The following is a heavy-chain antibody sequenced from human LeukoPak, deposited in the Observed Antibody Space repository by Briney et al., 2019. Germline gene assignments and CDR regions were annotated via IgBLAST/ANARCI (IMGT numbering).Heavy chain of an antibody. Sequence: KLGESLKISCRGSGYSFTNYWIGWVRQMPGKGLEWMGIIYPGDSATRYSPSFQGQVTISADKSISTAYLQWSSLKASDTAMYYCARPGRDGYNFRAFEIWGQGTLVTVSS. D-gene: IGHD5-24*01. J-gene: IGHJ3*02. CDR2: IYPGDSAT. CDR3: ARPGRDGYNFRAFEI. V-gene: IGHV5-51*01. CDR1: GYSFTNYW.